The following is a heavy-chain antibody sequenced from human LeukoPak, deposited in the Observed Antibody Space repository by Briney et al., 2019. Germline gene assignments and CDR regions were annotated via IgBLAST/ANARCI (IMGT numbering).Heavy chain of an antibody. CDR3: ARDYNKRTTVVIPDY. Sequence: AGSLRLSCAASGFTFSSYGMHWVRQAPGKGLEWVAVIWYDGSNKYYADSVKGRFTISRDNSKNTLYLQMNSLTAEDTAVYYCARDYNKRTTVVIPDYWGQGTLVTVSS. J-gene: IGHJ4*02. D-gene: IGHD4-23*01. CDR2: IWYDGSNK. CDR1: GFTFSSYG. V-gene: IGHV3-33*08.